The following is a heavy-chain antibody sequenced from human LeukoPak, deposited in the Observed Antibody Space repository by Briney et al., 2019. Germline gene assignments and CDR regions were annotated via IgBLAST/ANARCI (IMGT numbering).Heavy chain of an antibody. Sequence: ASVKVSCKASGYTFTDYYIHWMRQAPGQGLEWMAWMNPNSGGTSYAQKFQGRVTMTRDTSISTAYMELSRLRSDDTAVYYCARVLRRDGYNIRFGYWGQGTLVTVSS. J-gene: IGHJ4*02. CDR3: ARVLRRDGYNIRFGY. CDR2: MNPNSGGT. V-gene: IGHV1-2*02. D-gene: IGHD5-24*01. CDR1: GYTFTDYY.